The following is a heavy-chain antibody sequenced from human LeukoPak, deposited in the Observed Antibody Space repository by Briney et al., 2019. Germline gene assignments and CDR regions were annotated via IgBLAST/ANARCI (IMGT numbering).Heavy chain of an antibody. CDR3: ASPPPSYYGSGSYYNF. D-gene: IGHD3-10*01. CDR2: ISAYNGNT. Sequence: ASVKVSCKASGYTFSNYGISWVRQAPGQGREWMGWISAYNGNTNYAQKFQGRVTMTRDTSISTAYMELSRLRSDDTAVYYCASPPPSYYGSGSYYNFWGQGTLVTVSS. J-gene: IGHJ4*02. V-gene: IGHV1-18*01. CDR1: GYTFSNYG.